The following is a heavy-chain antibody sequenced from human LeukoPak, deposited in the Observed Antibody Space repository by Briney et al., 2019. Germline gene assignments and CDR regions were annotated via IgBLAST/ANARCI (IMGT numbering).Heavy chain of an antibody. CDR2: IIPIFGTA. CDR1: GGTFSSYA. V-gene: IGHV1-69*13. CDR3: ATARRITIFGADDY. J-gene: IGHJ4*02. D-gene: IGHD3-3*01. Sequence: GASVKVSCKASGGTFSSYAISWVRQAPGQGLEWMGGIIPIFGTANYAQKFQGRVTITADESTSTAYMELSSLRSEDTAVYYCATARRITIFGADDYWGQGTLVTVSS.